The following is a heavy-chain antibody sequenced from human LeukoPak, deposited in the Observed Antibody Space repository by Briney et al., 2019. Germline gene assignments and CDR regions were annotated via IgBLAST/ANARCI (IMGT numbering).Heavy chain of an antibody. CDR2: IIPILGIA. CDR1: GGTFSSYT. Sequence: ATVKVSCKASGGTFSSYTISWVRQAPGQGLEWMGRIIPILGIANYAQKFQGRVTITADKSTSTAYMELRSLRSDDTAVYYCARIDGYSYGYGAFDIWGQGTMVTVSS. V-gene: IGHV1-69*02. CDR3: ARIDGYSYGYGAFDI. J-gene: IGHJ3*02. D-gene: IGHD5-18*01.